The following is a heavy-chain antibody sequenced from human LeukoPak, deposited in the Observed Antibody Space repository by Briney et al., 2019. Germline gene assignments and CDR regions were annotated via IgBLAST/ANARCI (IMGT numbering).Heavy chain of an antibody. J-gene: IGHJ3*02. CDR2: IYTSGST. CDR3: ASENGDYDAFDI. V-gene: IGHV4-61*02. Sequence: SETLSLTCTVSGGSISSGSYYWSWIRQPAGKGLEWIGRIYTSGSTNYNPSLKGRVTISVDTSKNQFSLKLSSVTAADTAVYYCASENGDYDAFDIWGQGTMVTVSS. CDR1: GGSISSGSYY. D-gene: IGHD4-17*01.